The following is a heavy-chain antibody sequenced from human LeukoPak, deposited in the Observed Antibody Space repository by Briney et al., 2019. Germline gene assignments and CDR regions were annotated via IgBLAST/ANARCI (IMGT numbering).Heavy chain of an antibody. V-gene: IGHV4-38-2*02. CDR1: GYSISSGYY. D-gene: IGHD3-22*01. CDR2: IYHSGST. Sequence: SETPSLTCTVSGYSISSGYYWGWIRQPPGKGLEWIGSIYHSGSTYYNPSLKSRVTISVDTSKNQFSLKLSSVTAADTAVYYCARDVYDSSGYYHGNFDYWGQGTLVTVSS. J-gene: IGHJ4*02. CDR3: ARDVYDSSGYYHGNFDY.